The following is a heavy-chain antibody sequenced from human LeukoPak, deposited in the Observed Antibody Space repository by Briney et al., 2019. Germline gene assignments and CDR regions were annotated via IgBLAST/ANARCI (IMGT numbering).Heavy chain of an antibody. CDR3: ARGQWLPVFDF. J-gene: IGHJ4*02. Sequence: PSETLSLTCSVSGGFNTHYYWSLIRQPPWKGLEWIGYIYHSGSTNYNPSLKSRVTISVDTSKNHFSLKLSSVTAADTAVYYCARGQWLPVFDFWGQGTLVTVSS. D-gene: IGHD3-22*01. V-gene: IGHV4-59*01. CDR1: GGFNTHYY. CDR2: IYHSGST.